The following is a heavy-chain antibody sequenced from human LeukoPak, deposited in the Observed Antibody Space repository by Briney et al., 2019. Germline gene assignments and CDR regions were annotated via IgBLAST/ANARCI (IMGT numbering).Heavy chain of an antibody. CDR2: INSDGSST. CDR3: ARGGYCSSTSCLSPFDY. J-gene: IGHJ4*02. Sequence: PGGSLRLSCAASGFTFSSYWMHWVRQAPGKGLVWVSRINSDGSSTSYADSVKGRFTISRDNAKNTLYLQMNSLRAEDTAVYYCARGGYCSSTSCLSPFDYWGQGTLATVSS. D-gene: IGHD2-2*01. CDR1: GFTFSSYW. V-gene: IGHV3-74*01.